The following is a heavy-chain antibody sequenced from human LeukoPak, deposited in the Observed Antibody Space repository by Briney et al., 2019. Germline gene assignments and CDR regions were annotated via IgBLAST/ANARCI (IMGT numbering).Heavy chain of an antibody. CDR2: IYTSGST. CDR3: ARAGAYSSGWYSQDFDY. Sequence: PSETLSLTCTASGGSISSYYWSWIRQPAGKGLEWIGRIYTSGSTNYNPSLKSRVTMSVDTSKNQFSLKLSSVTAADTAVYYCARAGAYSSGWYSQDFDYWGQGTLVTVSS. CDR1: GGSISSYY. D-gene: IGHD6-19*01. V-gene: IGHV4-4*07. J-gene: IGHJ4*02.